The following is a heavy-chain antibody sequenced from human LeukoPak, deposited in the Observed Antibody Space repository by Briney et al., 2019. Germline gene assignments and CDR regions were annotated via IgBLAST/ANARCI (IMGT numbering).Heavy chain of an antibody. V-gene: IGHV4-34*01. Sequence: SETLSLTCTVSGASISSSYWSWIRQPPGKGLEWIGEINHSGSTNYNPSLKSRVTISVDTSKNQFSLKLSSVTAADTAVYYCARGSGDSSGYFVGFDYWGQGTLVTVSS. J-gene: IGHJ4*02. D-gene: IGHD3-22*01. CDR2: INHSGST. CDR1: GASISSSY. CDR3: ARGSGDSSGYFVGFDY.